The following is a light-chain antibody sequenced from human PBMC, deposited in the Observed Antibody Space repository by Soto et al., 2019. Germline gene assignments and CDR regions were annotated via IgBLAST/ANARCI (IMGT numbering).Light chain of an antibody. Sequence: EIVLTQSPATLSLSPGERATLSCRASQSVSSNLAWYQQKPGQAPRLLIYGASSRATGIPDRFSGSGSGTEFILTISELEPEDSGIYHCHQHGGSPETFGQGTKVDIK. V-gene: IGKV3-20*01. CDR2: GAS. J-gene: IGKJ1*01. CDR1: QSVSSN. CDR3: HQHGGSPET.